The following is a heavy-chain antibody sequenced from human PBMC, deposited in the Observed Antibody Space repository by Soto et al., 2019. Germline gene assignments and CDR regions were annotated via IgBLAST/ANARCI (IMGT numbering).Heavy chain of an antibody. CDR2: ISGSGGST. J-gene: IGHJ5*02. D-gene: IGHD6-19*01. CDR1: GVTFSSYA. V-gene: IGHV3-23*01. CDR3: AKALREQWLVPQGRWFDP. Sequence: GALRVSCAASGVTFSSYAMSWVRQAPGKGLEWVSAISGSGGSTYYADSVKGRFTISRDNSKNTLYLQMNSLRAEDTAVYYCAKALREQWLVPQGRWFDPWGQGPLVTVSS.